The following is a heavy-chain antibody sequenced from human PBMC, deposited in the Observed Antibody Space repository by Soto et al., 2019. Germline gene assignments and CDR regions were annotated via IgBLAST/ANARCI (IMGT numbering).Heavy chain of an antibody. Sequence: SETLSLTCSVSGGSISSYYWDWIRQPAGKGLEWIGRIYSSVSTNYNPSLQSRVTMSVDTSKNQFSLKLSSVTAADTAVYYCARETCSGGSCYAFFDYWGQGTPVTVSS. D-gene: IGHD2-15*01. V-gene: IGHV4-4*07. CDR1: GGSISSYY. CDR3: ARETCSGGSCYAFFDY. J-gene: IGHJ4*02. CDR2: IYSSVST.